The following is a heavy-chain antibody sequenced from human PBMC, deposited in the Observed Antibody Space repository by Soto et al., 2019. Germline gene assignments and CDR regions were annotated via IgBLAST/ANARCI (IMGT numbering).Heavy chain of an antibody. Sequence: GGSLRLSCSASGFTFSSYAMHWVRQAPGKGLEYVSAISSNGGSTYYADSVKGRFTISRDNSKNTLYLQMSSLRAEDTAVYYCVKDRYYDSSGYYYDYWGQGTLVTVYS. CDR1: GFTFSSYA. CDR3: VKDRYYDSSGYYYDY. V-gene: IGHV3-64D*06. J-gene: IGHJ4*02. CDR2: ISSNGGST. D-gene: IGHD3-22*01.